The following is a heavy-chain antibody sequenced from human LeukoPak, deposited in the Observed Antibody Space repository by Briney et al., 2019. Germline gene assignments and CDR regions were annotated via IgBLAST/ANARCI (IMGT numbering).Heavy chain of an antibody. V-gene: IGHV1-69*13. D-gene: IGHD1-26*01. CDR3: AGDLVVGAINWFDP. J-gene: IGHJ5*02. CDR1: GGTFSSYA. Sequence: SVKVSCKASGGTFSSYAISWVRQAPGQGLEWMGGIIPIFGTANYAQKFQGRVTITADESTSTAYMELSSLRSEDTAVYYCAGDLVVGAINWFDPWGQGTLVTVSS. CDR2: IIPIFGTA.